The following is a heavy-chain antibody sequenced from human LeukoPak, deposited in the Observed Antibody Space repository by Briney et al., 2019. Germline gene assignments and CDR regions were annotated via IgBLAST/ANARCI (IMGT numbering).Heavy chain of an antibody. V-gene: IGHV4-39*07. D-gene: IGHD2-2*01. Sequence: PSETLSLTCTVSGGSISSPISYWGWIRQPPGKGLEWIGEINHSGSTDYNPSLKSRVTISVDTSKNQFSLKLGSVTAADTAVYYCARGGGRYCSSTSCYVGYWGQGTLVTVSS. CDR1: GGSISSPISY. CDR2: INHSGST. J-gene: IGHJ4*02. CDR3: ARGGGRYCSSTSCYVGY.